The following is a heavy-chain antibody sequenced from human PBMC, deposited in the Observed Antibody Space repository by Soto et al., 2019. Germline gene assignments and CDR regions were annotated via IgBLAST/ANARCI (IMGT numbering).Heavy chain of an antibody. CDR1: GYTFTSYA. J-gene: IGHJ4*02. D-gene: IGHD1-26*01. V-gene: IGHV1-3*01. CDR3: ARAYYGSYLETYYFDY. CDR2: INAGNGNT. Sequence: GASVKVSCKASGYTFTSYAMHWVRQAPGQRLEWMGWINAGNGNTKYSQKFQGRVTITRDTSASTAYMELSSLRSEDTAVYYCARAYYGSYLETYYFDYWGQGTLVTVSS.